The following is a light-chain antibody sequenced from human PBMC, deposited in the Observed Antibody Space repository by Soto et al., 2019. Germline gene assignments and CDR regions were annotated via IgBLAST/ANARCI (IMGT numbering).Light chain of an antibody. CDR2: DVS. V-gene: IGLV2-11*01. Sequence: QSALNKPRSVSGSTGQSVTISCTVTSSDVGDYNYVSWYQQHPGKAPKLMTYDVSKRPSGVPDRFSGSKSGNTASLTISGLQDEDEAEYYCCSYSGSYTWVFGTGTKVTVL. CDR3: CSYSGSYTWV. J-gene: IGLJ1*01. CDR1: SSDVGDYNY.